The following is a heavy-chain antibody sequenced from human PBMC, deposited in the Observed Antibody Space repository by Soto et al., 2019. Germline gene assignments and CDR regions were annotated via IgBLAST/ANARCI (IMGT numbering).Heavy chain of an antibody. D-gene: IGHD6-13*01. CDR2: IYYSGST. CDR3: ARDYSSTMGYYGMDV. CDR1: GGSISSYY. J-gene: IGHJ6*02. Sequence: QVQLQESGPGLVKPSETLSLTCTVSGGSISSYYWSWIRQPPGKGLEWIGYIYYSGSTNYNPSLKSRVTISVDTSKNQFSLKLSSVTAADTAVYYCARDYSSTMGYYGMDVWGQGTTVTVSS. V-gene: IGHV4-59*01.